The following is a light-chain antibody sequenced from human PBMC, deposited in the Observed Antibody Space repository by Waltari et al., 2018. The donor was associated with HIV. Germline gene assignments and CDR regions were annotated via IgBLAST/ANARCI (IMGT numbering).Light chain of an antibody. CDR2: SNT. J-gene: IGLJ2*01. Sequence: QSVLTQPPSASGTPGQRVTISCSGSSSNIGSNTVNWYQQLPGTAPKLPIYSNTQRPSGGPDRVSGCKSGTSASLAISCLQSEEEADYYCAAWDDSLNGHVVFGGGTKLTVL. CDR3: AAWDDSLNGHVV. V-gene: IGLV1-44*01. CDR1: SSNIGSNT.